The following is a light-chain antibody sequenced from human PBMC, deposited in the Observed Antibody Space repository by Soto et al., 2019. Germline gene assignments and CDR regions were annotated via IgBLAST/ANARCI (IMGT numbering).Light chain of an antibody. CDR1: GNDVGGFDY. V-gene: IGLV2-8*01. CDR2: EVT. J-gene: IGLJ2*01. Sequence: QSALTQPPSASGSPGQSVTISCTGTGNDVGGFDYVSWYQLHPGKAPKLVMYEVTKRPSGVPDRFSGSKSDNTASLTVAGLQAEDEADYFCSSYTDTNDFVVFGGGTKVTVL. CDR3: SSYTDTNDFVV.